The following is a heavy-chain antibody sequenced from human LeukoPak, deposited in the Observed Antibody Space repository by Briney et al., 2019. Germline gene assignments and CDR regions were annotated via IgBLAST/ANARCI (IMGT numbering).Heavy chain of an antibody. CDR1: GFTFSSYS. V-gene: IGHV3-21*01. D-gene: IGHD4-23*01. CDR2: ISSSSSYI. CDR3: ARQHGGKGEY. Sequence: GGSLRLSCAASGFTFSSYSMNWVRQAPGKGLEWVSSISSSSSYIYYADSVKGRFTISRDNAKNSLYLQTNSLRAEDTAVYYCARQHGGKGEYWGQGTLVTVSS. J-gene: IGHJ4*02.